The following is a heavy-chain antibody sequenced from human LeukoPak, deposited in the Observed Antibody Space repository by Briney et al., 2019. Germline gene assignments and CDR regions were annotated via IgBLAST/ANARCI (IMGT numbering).Heavy chain of an antibody. J-gene: IGHJ6*03. Sequence: SETLSLTCTVSGGSISSYYWSWIRQPAGKGLEWIGRIYTSGSTNYNPSLKSRVTMSVDTSKNQFSLKLSSVTVADTAVYYCARDQYDYYGSGSLPGYMDVWGKGTTVTVSS. V-gene: IGHV4-4*07. CDR2: IYTSGST. CDR1: GGSISSYY. D-gene: IGHD3-10*01. CDR3: ARDQYDYYGSGSLPGYMDV.